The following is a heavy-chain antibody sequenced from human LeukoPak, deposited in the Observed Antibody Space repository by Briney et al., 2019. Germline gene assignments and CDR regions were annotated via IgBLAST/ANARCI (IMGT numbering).Heavy chain of an antibody. CDR3: ARDPSVLLWFGESHYFDC. J-gene: IGHJ4*02. CDR1: GFTFSSYW. V-gene: IGHV3-74*01. D-gene: IGHD3-10*01. CDR2: INSDGSST. Sequence: GGSLRLSCAASGFTFSSYWMHWVRQAPGKGLVWVSRINSDGSSTSYADSVKGRFTISRDNAKNTLYLQMNSLRAEDTAVYYCARDPSVLLWFGESHYFDCWGQGTLVTVSS.